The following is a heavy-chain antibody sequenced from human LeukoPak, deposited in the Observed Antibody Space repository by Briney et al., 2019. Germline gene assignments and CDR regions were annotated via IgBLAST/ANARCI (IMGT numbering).Heavy chain of an antibody. CDR3: ARDWSAYYYDSSGYYPNDAFDI. V-gene: IGHV4-39*07. CDR1: GGSISSSSYY. D-gene: IGHD3-22*01. CDR2: IYYSGST. Sequence: PSETLSLTCTVSGGSISSSSYYWGWIRQPPGKGLEWIVSIYYSGSTYYNPSLKSRVTISVYTSKNQFSLKLSSVTAADTAVYYCARDWSAYYYDSSGYYPNDAFDIWGQGTMVTVSS. J-gene: IGHJ3*02.